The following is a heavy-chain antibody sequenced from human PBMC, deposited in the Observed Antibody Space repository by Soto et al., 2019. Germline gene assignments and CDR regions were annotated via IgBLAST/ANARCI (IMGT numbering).Heavy chain of an antibody. CDR1: GFTFSNYY. D-gene: IGHD3-10*01. V-gene: IGHV3-72*01. Sequence: PGGSLRLSCATSGFTFSNYYMDWVRQAPGKGLEWVGRIRNRANSYTTEYAASVRGRFTVSRDDSENSLYLQMGSLKAADTAVYFCARRPLVRGIIPYYFDSWGQGTLVTVSS. J-gene: IGHJ4*02. CDR3: ARRPLVRGIIPYYFDS. CDR2: IRNRANSYTT.